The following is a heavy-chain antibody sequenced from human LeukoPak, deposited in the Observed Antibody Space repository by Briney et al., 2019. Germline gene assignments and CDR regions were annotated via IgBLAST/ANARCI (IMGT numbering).Heavy chain of an antibody. CDR3: ARLGAGPTYYDFWSGYSSFYFDY. V-gene: IGHV4-61*08. CDR1: GGSVSGGYF. J-gene: IGHJ4*02. Sequence: SETLSLTCTVSGGSVSGGYFWNWIRQSPGKGLEWIGYIYSSGNINYNPSLKSRVTVSLDTSKNQFSLKLSSVTAADTAVYYCARLGAGPTYYDFWSGYSSFYFDYWGQGTLVTVSS. D-gene: IGHD3-3*01. CDR2: IYSSGNI.